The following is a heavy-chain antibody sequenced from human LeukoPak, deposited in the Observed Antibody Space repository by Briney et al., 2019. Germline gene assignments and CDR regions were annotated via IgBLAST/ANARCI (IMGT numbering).Heavy chain of an antibody. CDR1: GFTFSSYG. CDR2: ISYDGSNK. Sequence: SGGSLRLSCAASGFTFSSYGMHWVRQAPGKGLEWVAVISYDGSNKYYADSVKGRFTISRDNSKNTLYLQMNSLRAEDTAVYYCAKDGKGGYWISYYFDYWGQGTLVTISS. CDR3: AKDGKGGYWISYYFDY. J-gene: IGHJ4*02. D-gene: IGHD3-22*01. V-gene: IGHV3-30*18.